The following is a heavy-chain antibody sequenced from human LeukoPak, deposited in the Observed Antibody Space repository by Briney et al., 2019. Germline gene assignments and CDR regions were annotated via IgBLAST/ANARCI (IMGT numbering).Heavy chain of an antibody. D-gene: IGHD1-26*01. CDR3: AREFVVGATKAFVG. CDR1: GGSISSYY. V-gene: IGHV4-4*07. J-gene: IGHJ4*02. CDR2: IYTSGST. Sequence: PSETLSLICTVSGGSISSYYWSWIRQPAGKGLEWIGRIYTSGSTNYNPSLKSRPTMSVDTSKKQFSLKLSSVTAADTAVYYCAREFVVGATKAFVGWGQGTLVTVSS.